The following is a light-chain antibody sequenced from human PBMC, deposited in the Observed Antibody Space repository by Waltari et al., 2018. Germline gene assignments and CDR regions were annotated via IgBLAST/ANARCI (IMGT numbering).Light chain of an antibody. CDR2: EVS. V-gene: IGLV2-14*01. Sequence: QSALTQPASVSGSPGQSITLSCTGTSSDVGGYNYVSWYQQHPDKAHKLMIYEVSNRPAGVYSVFSGSNASNTASLTISGLQAEDEADYYCSSYTSSSTLDVFGTGTKVTVL. CDR3: SSYTSSSTLDV. J-gene: IGLJ1*01. CDR1: SSDVGGYNY.